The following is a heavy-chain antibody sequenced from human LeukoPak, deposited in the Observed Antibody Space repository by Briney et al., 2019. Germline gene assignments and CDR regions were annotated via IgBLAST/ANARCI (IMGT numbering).Heavy chain of an antibody. J-gene: IGHJ5*02. CDR1: GFSFSDYW. Sequence: GGSLRLSCAACGFSFSDYWMSWVRQAPGKGLEWVANIKQDGSAKNYADSVKGRFTIYRDNARTSVSLQMNSLRAEDTAVYYCAREYYDNRGYYYVGSWGQGTLVTVSS. D-gene: IGHD3-22*01. CDR2: IKQDGSAK. CDR3: AREYYDNRGYYYVGS. V-gene: IGHV3-7*01.